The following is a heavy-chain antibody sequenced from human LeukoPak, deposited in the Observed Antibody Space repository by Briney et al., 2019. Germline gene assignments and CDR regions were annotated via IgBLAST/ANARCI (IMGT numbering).Heavy chain of an antibody. D-gene: IGHD2-2*01. CDR2: ISNNGDTI. Sequence: PGGSLRLSCAASGFTFSSYEMNWVRQAPGEGLEWVSFISNNGDTITYVDSVKGRFTISRDNAKNSLYLQLNSLRAEDTAVYYCARWYCSSTNCHYYYYGMDVWGQGTTVTVSS. J-gene: IGHJ6*02. CDR1: GFTFSSYE. CDR3: ARWYCSSTNCHYYYYGMDV. V-gene: IGHV3-48*03.